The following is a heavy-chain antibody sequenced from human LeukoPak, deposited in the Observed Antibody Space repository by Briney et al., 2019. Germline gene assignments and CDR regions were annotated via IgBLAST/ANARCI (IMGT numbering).Heavy chain of an antibody. CDR2: ISGSGGGT. Sequence: GGSLRLSCAASGFTFSSYAMSWVRQAPGKGLEWVSAISGSGGGTYYADSVKGRFTISRDNSRDTVYLQMNSLRAEDTALYFCAKTPDYYGSGSSSYIDRWGQGTLVSASS. CDR1: GFTFSSYA. D-gene: IGHD3-10*01. J-gene: IGHJ5*02. V-gene: IGHV3-23*01. CDR3: AKTPDYYGSGSSSYIDR.